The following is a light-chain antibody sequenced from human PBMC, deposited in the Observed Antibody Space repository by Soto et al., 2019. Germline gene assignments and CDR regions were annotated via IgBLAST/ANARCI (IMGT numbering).Light chain of an antibody. CDR2: AAS. J-gene: IGKJ4*01. Sequence: DIPMTQSPSSLSASLGDRVTITCRASQGIGVYLAWFQQKPGKVPKLLIYAASTLQSGVPSRFSGSGSGTDFTLTISSLQPEDFATYYCQKYNSAPLTFGGGTEVEIK. CDR3: QKYNSAPLT. V-gene: IGKV1-27*01. CDR1: QGIGVY.